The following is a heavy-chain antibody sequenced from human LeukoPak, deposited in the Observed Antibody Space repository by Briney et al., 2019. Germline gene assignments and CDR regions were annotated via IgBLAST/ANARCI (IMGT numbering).Heavy chain of an antibody. CDR2: IVVDSGNK. J-gene: IGHJ3*02. V-gene: IGHV1-58*02. D-gene: IGHD1-26*01. CDR1: GFTFTSSA. CDR3: AADRHSGSYFPFDI. Sequence: ASVKVSCKASGFTFTSSAMQWVRQARGQRLEWIGWIVVDSGNKNYAQKFQERVTITRDMSTSTAYMELSSLRSEDTAMYYCAADRHSGSYFPFDIWGQGTMVTVSS.